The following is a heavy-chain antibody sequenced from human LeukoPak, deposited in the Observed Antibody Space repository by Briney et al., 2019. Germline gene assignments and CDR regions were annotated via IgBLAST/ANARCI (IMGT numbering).Heavy chain of an antibody. V-gene: IGHV3-23*01. CDR1: GFTFSSYG. J-gene: IGHJ4*02. CDR2: LSNSGGST. D-gene: IGHD1-20*01. Sequence: HPGGSLRLSCAASGFTFSSYGMSWVRQAPGKGLEWVSSLSNSGGSTYYADSVKGRFTISRDNSKNTLYLQMNSLRAEDTAVCYCARITGTEDYWGQGTLVTVSS. CDR3: ARITGTEDY.